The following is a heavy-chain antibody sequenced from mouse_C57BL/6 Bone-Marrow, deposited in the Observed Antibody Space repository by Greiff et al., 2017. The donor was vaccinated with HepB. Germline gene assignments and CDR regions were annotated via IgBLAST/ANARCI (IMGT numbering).Heavy chain of an antibody. D-gene: IGHD2-5*01. CDR2: IYPGSGST. CDR3: AIYYSNYAWFAY. CDR1: GYTFTSYW. Sequence: QVQLQQPGAELVKPGASVKMSCKASGYTFTSYWITWVKQRPGQGLEWIGDIYPGSGSTNYNEKFKSKATLTVDTSSSTAYMQLSSLTSEDSAVYYCAIYYSNYAWFAYWGQGTLVTVSA. V-gene: IGHV1-55*01. J-gene: IGHJ3*01.